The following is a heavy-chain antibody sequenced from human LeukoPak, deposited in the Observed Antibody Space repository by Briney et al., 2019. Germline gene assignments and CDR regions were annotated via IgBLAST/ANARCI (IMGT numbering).Heavy chain of an antibody. Sequence: GGSLRLSCAASGFTVSSNYMSWVRQAPGKGLEWVSVIYSGGSTYYADSVEGRFTISRDNSKNTLYLQMNSPRAEDTAVYYCASSIPLGATDYWGQGTLVTVSS. CDR3: ASSIPLGATDY. V-gene: IGHV3-66*01. CDR2: IYSGGST. J-gene: IGHJ4*02. CDR1: GFTVSSNY. D-gene: IGHD1-26*01.